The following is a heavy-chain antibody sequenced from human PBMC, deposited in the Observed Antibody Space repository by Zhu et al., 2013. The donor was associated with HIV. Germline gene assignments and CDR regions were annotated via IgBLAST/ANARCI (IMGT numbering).Heavy chain of an antibody. CDR2: INPNSGNA. CDR1: GYTLISYD. V-gene: IGHV1-8*01. J-gene: IGHJ4*02. D-gene: IGHD4-17*01. CDR3: ATVFGTGQRPNSLRWFGY. Sequence: QVQLVQSGAEVKKPGASVKVSCKASGYTLISYDINWVRQATGQGLEWMGWINPNSGNAGYAQKFQGRVTMTRNTSISTAYMELSSLGSDDTAVYYCATVFGTGQRPNSLRWFGYWGQGTLVTVSS.